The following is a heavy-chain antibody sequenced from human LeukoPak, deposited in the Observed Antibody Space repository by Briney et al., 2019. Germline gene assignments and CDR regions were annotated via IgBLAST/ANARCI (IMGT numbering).Heavy chain of an antibody. D-gene: IGHD3-10*01. Sequence: GSLRLSCAASGFTFSSFAMHWVRQTPGKGLEWVAGMSYNGSDKYYEDSLKGRFTISRDNSKNTLYLQMNSLRAEDTAVYYCARDPSRFGEYGYFDYWGQGSLVTVSS. J-gene: IGHJ4*02. CDR3: ARDPSRFGEYGYFDY. CDR2: MSYNGSDK. CDR1: GFTFSSFA. V-gene: IGHV3-30*04.